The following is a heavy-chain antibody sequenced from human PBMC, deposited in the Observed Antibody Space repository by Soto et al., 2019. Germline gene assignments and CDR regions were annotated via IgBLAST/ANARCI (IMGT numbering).Heavy chain of an antibody. CDR2: IDPSDSHA. J-gene: IGHJ4*02. CDR3: ARLRDY. Sequence: EVQLVQSGAEVKKPGESLKISCKGSGYTFSTYYISWVRQMPGKGLEWMGRIDPSDSHATYSPSFQGHVTMSVDKSINTAYLHXXXXXXSDTAVYYCARLRDYWGQGTLVTVSS. V-gene: IGHV5-10-1*01. CDR1: GYTFSTYY.